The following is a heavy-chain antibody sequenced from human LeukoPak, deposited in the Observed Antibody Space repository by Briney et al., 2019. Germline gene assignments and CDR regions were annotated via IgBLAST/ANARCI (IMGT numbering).Heavy chain of an antibody. D-gene: IGHD2-15*01. CDR2: IYTSGST. V-gene: IGHV4-61*02. CDR3: ARDPVVVVAAMSPRDPNWFDP. J-gene: IGHJ5*02. Sequence: SETLSLTCTVSGGSISSGSYYWSWIRQPAGKGLEWIGRIYTSGSTNYNPSLKSRVTISVDTSKNQFSLKLSSVTAADTAVYYCARDPVVVVAAMSPRDPNWFDPWGQGTLVTVSS. CDR1: GGSISSGSYY.